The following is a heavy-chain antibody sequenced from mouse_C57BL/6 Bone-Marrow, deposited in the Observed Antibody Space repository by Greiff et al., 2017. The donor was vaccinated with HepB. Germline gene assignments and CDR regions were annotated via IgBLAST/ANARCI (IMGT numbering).Heavy chain of an antibody. D-gene: IGHD1-1*01. CDR2: INPSSGYT. V-gene: IGHV1-4*01. Sequence: VQRVESGAELARPGASVKMSCKASGYTFTSYTMHWVKQRPGQGLEWIGYINPSSGYTKYNQKFKDKATLTADKSSSTAYMQLSSLTSEDSAVYYCARDWDYGSRFDYWGQGTTLTVSS. J-gene: IGHJ2*01. CDR1: GYTFTSYT. CDR3: ARDWDYGSRFDY.